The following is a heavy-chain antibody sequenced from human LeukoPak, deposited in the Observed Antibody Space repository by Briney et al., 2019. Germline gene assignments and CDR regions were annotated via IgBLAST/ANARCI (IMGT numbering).Heavy chain of an antibody. D-gene: IGHD4-23*01. J-gene: IGHJ4*02. CDR1: GGSLSTYS. CDR2: IYYGGTT. CDR3: ARDTTVASGMQH. V-gene: IGHV4-59*01. Sequence: SETLSLTCSVSGGSLSTYSWSWVRQSPGKRLEWIGYIYYGGTTNYNPSLKSRVTISADTAKNQFSLRLRSVAAADTAIFYCARDTTVASGMQHWGQGTLVTVSS.